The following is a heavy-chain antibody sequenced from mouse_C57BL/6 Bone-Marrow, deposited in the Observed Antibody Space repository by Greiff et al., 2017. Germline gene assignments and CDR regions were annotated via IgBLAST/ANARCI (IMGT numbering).Heavy chain of an antibody. J-gene: IGHJ3*01. D-gene: IGHD4-1*01. Sequence: VMLVESGAELARPGASVKLSCKASGYTFTSYGISWVKQRTGQGLEWIGEIYPRSGNTYYNEKFKGKATLTADKSSSTAYMELRSLTSEDSAVYFCARGLGPAWFAYWGQGTLVTVSA. V-gene: IGHV1-81*01. CDR2: IYPRSGNT. CDR1: GYTFTSYG. CDR3: ARGLGPAWFAY.